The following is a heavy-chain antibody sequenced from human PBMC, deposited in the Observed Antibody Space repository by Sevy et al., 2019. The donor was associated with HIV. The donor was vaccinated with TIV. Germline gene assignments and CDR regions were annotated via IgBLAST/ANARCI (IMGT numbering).Heavy chain of an antibody. J-gene: IGHJ4*02. D-gene: IGHD6-13*01. CDR2: ISYDGSNK. CDR1: GFTFSNYA. Sequence: GGSLRLSCAASGFTFSNYAMHWVRQAPGKGLEWVAVISYDGSNKYYADSVKGRFTMSRDNSKNTLYLQMNSLRAEDTAVYYCARDFAAAGTYYFDYWGQGTLVTVSS. CDR3: ARDFAAAGTYYFDY. V-gene: IGHV3-30-3*01.